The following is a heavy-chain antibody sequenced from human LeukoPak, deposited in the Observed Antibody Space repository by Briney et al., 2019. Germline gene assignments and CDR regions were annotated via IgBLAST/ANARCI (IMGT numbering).Heavy chain of an antibody. CDR1: GFTVSTNY. CDR2: IYSGGST. V-gene: IGHV3-53*01. J-gene: IGHJ4*02. Sequence: GGSLGLSCAASGFTVSTNYMSWVRQAPGKGLEWVSVIYSGGSTYYTDSVKGRFTISRDNSKNTLYLQMNSLRAEDTAVYYCARDLSSYAFFDYWGQGTLVTVSS. D-gene: IGHD2-2*01. CDR3: ARDLSSYAFFDY.